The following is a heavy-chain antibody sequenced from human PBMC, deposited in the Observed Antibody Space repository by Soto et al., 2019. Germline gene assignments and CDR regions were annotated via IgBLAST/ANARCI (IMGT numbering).Heavy chain of an antibody. V-gene: IGHV3-53*01. CDR1: CFFVSSNY. CDR2: HYSGGST. J-gene: IGHJ5*02. CDR3: ARHRHPRGTVGATSPLDP. Sequence: LSGAISCFFVSSNYLSWVRQAPGKGLEWVSVHYSGGSTYYADSVQGRFTISRDKSNNTLYLQMRRVRAEDTAVYFCARHRHPRGTVGATSPLDPWGQGTQVTVSS. D-gene: IGHD1-26*01.